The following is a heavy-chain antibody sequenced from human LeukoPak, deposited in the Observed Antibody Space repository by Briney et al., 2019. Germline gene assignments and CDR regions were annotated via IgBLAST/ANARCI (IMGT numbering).Heavy chain of an antibody. CDR3: ATPGARSTDDAFDI. CDR2: FIPIFGTA. Sequence: ASVKVSCKASGGTFSSYAISWVRQAPGQGLEWMGGFIPIFGTANYAQKFQGRVTITADESTSTAYMELSSLRSEDTAVYYCATPGARSTDDAFDIWGQGTMVTVSS. D-gene: IGHD1-26*01. J-gene: IGHJ3*02. CDR1: GGTFSSYA. V-gene: IGHV1-69*01.